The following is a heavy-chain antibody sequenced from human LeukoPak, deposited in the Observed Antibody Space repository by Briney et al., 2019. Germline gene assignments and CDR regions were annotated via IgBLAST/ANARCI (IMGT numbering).Heavy chain of an antibody. D-gene: IGHD3-22*01. J-gene: IGHJ4*02. CDR2: ISSSSSYI. V-gene: IGHV3-21*01. CDR3: ARAVPSTYYYVSSGYPDY. CDR1: GFTFSSYS. Sequence: GGSLRLSCAASGFTFSSYSMNWVRQAPGKGLEWVSPISSSSSYIYYADSVKGRFTISRDNAKNSLYLQMNSLRAEDTAVYYCARAVPSTYYYVSSGYPDYWGQGTLVTVSS.